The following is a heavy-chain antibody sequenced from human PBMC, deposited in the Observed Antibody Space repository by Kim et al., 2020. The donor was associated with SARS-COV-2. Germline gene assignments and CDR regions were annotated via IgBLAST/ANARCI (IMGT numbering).Heavy chain of an antibody. CDR2: IIPIFGTA. D-gene: IGHD3-22*01. Sequence: SVKVSCKASGGTFSSYAISWVRQAPGQVLEWMGGIIPIFGTANYAQKFQGRVTITADESTSTAYMELSSLRSEDTAVYYCARDHPNTYYELVYYYYGMDVWGQGTTVTVSS. CDR1: GGTFSSYA. CDR3: ARDHPNTYYELVYYYYGMDV. V-gene: IGHV1-69*13. J-gene: IGHJ6*02.